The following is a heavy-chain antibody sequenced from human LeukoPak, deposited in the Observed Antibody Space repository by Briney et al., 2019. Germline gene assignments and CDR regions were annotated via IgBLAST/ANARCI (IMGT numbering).Heavy chain of an antibody. CDR1: GFTFSDYW. V-gene: IGHV3-7*01. CDR2: IKQDGSQT. Sequence: PGGSLRLSCAASGFTFSDYWMAWVRQAPGKGLEWMANIKQDGSQTYYVDSVKGRFTISRDNAKNSLYLQMSSLRAEDTALYYCARKGLPDYWGQGTLVTVSS. CDR3: ARKGLPDY. J-gene: IGHJ4*02.